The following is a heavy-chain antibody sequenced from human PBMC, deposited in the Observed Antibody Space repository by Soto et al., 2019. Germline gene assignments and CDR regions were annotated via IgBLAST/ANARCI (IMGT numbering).Heavy chain of an antibody. CDR3: ARRAEIAVAGLIGAFDI. Sequence: GESLKISCKGSGYSFTSYWIGWVRQMPGKGLEWMGIIYPGDSDTRYSPSFQGQVTISADKSISTAYLQWSSLKASDTAMYYCARRAEIAVAGLIGAFDIWGQGTMVTVSS. D-gene: IGHD6-19*01. J-gene: IGHJ3*02. CDR1: GYSFTSYW. V-gene: IGHV5-51*01. CDR2: IYPGDSDT.